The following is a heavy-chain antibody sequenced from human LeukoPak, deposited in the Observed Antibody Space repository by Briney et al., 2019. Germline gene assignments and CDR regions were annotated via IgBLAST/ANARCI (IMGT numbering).Heavy chain of an antibody. CDR3: AAERRLYCSGGACYPDAFDI. D-gene: IGHD2-15*01. CDR1: GFTFISSA. Sequence: SVKVSCKTSGFTFISSAVQWVRQARGQRLEWIGWIVVGRGDTNYAQKFLEIITITRDMSTSTAYMELSSLRSEDTAMYYCAAERRLYCSGGACYPDAFDIWGQGTMVTVSS. J-gene: IGHJ3*02. CDR2: IVVGRGDT. V-gene: IGHV1-58*01.